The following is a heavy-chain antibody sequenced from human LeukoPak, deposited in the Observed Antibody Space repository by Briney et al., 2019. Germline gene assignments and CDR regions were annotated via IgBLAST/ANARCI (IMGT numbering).Heavy chain of an antibody. CDR3: ATLIGYSNWFDP. CDR1: GGSINSNY. V-gene: IGHV4-59*01. CDR2: IYYSGST. D-gene: IGHD1-26*01. J-gene: IGHJ5*02. Sequence: PSETPSLTCTVSGGSINSNYWSWLRQPPGKGLEWIGYIYYSGSTKYNPSLKSRVTISVDRSKNQFSLKLSSVTAADTAVYYCATLIGYSNWFDPWGQGTLVTVSS.